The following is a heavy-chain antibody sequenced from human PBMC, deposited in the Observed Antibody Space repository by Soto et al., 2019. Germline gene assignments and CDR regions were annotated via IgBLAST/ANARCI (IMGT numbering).Heavy chain of an antibody. CDR2: IWYDGSNK. Sequence: GGSLRLSCAASGFTFSSYGMHWVRQAPGKGLEWVAVIWYDGSNKYYADSVKGRFTISRDNSKNTLYLQMNSLRAEDTAVYYCARGIAATYYYYYGMDVWGQGTTVTVSS. CDR3: ARGIAATYYYYYGMDV. J-gene: IGHJ6*02. D-gene: IGHD6-13*01. V-gene: IGHV3-33*01. CDR1: GFTFSSYG.